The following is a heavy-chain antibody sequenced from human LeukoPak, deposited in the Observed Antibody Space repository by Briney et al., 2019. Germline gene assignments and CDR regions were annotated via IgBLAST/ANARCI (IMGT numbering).Heavy chain of an antibody. D-gene: IGHD2-2*01. V-gene: IGHV4-30-4*01. Sequence: TSETLSLTCTVSGGSISSGDYYWSWIRQPPGKGLEWIGYIYYSGSTYYNPSLKSRVTISVDTSKNQFSLKLSSVTAADTAEYYCARGLMSWDIVVVPAAKGAWFDPWGQGTLVTVSS. CDR2: IYYSGST. CDR1: GGSISSGDYY. J-gene: IGHJ5*02. CDR3: ARGLMSWDIVVVPAAKGAWFDP.